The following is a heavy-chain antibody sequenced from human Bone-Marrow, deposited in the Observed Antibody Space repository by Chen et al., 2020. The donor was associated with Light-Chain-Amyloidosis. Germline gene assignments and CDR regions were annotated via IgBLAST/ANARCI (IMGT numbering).Heavy chain of an antibody. J-gene: IGHJ4*02. V-gene: IGHV5-51*01. CDR3: ARRRDGYNFDY. Sequence: EVQLEQSGPEVKKPGESLKISCKGSGYTFPNYWIGWVRQMPGKGLEWMGVIYRDAPDARYSPAFEGQVTISAGKSIATAYLQWGSLKAADTAMYYCARRRDGYNFDYWGQGTLVTVSS. D-gene: IGHD5-12*01. CDR2: IYRDAPDA. CDR1: GYTFPNYW.